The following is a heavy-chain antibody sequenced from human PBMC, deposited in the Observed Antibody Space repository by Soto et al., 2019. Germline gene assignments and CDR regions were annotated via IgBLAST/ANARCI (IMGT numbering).Heavy chain of an antibody. V-gene: IGHV1-69*12. CDR1: GGTFSSYT. J-gene: IGHJ5*02. D-gene: IGHD3-3*01. CDR2: SIPLFGTA. CDR3: ASGLEWFDP. Sequence: QVQLVQSGAEVKKPGSSVKVSCKASGGTFSSYTISWVRQAPGQGLEWMGGSIPLFGTANYAQKFQGRVTITADESTSTVYMELRSLRSEDTAMYYCASGLEWFDPWGQGTLVTVSS.